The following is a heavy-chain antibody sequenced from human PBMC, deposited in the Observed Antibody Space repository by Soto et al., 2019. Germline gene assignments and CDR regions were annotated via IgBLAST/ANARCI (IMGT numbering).Heavy chain of an antibody. J-gene: IGHJ6*02. D-gene: IGHD2-2*01. V-gene: IGHV1-3*05. CDR1: GYTFTSYA. CDR3: ASEVLVPAARPRTTTGYYGMDV. CDR2: INAGNGNT. Sequence: QVQLVQSGAEEKKPGASVKVSCKASGYTFTSYAMHWVRQAPGQRLEWMGWINAGNGNTKYSQKFQGRVTITRDTSASTAYMELSSLGSEDTAVYYCASEVLVPAARPRTTTGYYGMDVWGQGTTVTVSS.